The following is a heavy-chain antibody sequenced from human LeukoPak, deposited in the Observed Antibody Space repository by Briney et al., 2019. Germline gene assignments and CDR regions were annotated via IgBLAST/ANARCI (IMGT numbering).Heavy chain of an antibody. CDR1: GFTFNVYG. CDR2: IWNDGSNK. D-gene: IGHD3-16*01. CDR3: ARAVGPFDY. J-gene: IGHJ4*02. V-gene: IGHV3-33*01. Sequence: GMSLRLSCAASGFTFNVYGIHWVLQAPGKGLEWVAVIWNDGSNKYYADSVKGRFTISRDNSKDTLYLQMNSLRVEDTAVYYCARAVGPFDYWGQGTLVTVSS.